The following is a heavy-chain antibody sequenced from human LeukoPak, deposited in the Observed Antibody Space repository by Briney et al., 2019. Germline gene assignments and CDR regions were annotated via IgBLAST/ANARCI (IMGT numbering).Heavy chain of an antibody. V-gene: IGHV3-11*01. CDR1: GFTFSDYY. J-gene: IGHJ4*02. CDR3: ARDQGSDYVLFSD. CDR2: ISSSGSTI. D-gene: IGHD4-17*01. Sequence: GGSLRLSCAASGFTFSDYYMSWIRQAPGTGLEWVSYISSSGSTIYYADSAKGRFTISRDNAKNSLYLQMNSLRAEDTAVYYCARDQGSDYVLFSDWGQGTLVTVSS.